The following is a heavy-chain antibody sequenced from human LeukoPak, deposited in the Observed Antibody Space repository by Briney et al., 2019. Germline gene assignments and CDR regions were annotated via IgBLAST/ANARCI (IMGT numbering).Heavy chain of an antibody. J-gene: IGHJ4*02. CDR3: ARVDLLNGYYFFDY. Sequence: ASVKVSCKASGGTFSNHAVSWVRQAPGQGLEWVGWIRPNNGNTNYAQKFQGRVIMTTDTSTSTAYMELRSLRSDETAVYYCARVDLLNGYYFFDYWGQGTLVTVSS. CDR1: GGTFSNHA. CDR2: IRPNNGNT. V-gene: IGHV1-18*01. D-gene: IGHD3-9*01.